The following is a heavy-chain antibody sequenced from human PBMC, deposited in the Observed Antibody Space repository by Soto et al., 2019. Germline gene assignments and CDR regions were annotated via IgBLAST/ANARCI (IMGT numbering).Heavy chain of an antibody. V-gene: IGHV4-31*03. CDR1: GGSISSGGYY. CDR3: ARASPGRSYYYYYGMDV. CDR2: IYYSGST. J-gene: IGHJ6*02. D-gene: IGHD3-10*01. Sequence: QVQLQESGPGLVKPSQTLSLTCTVSGGSISSGGYYWSWIRQHPGKGLEWIGYIYYSGSTYYNPSLKSRVTIAVDTSKNQFSLKLSSVTAADTAVYYCARASPGRSYYYYYGMDVWGQGTTVTVSS.